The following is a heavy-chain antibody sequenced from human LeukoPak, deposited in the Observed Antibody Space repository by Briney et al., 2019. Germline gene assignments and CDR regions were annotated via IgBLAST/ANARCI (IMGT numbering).Heavy chain of an antibody. V-gene: IGHV1-2*02. D-gene: IGHD6-19*01. CDR2: INPNSGGA. CDR3: VTRSYTSGWPT. CDR1: GNTFIGNY. J-gene: IGHJ5*02. Sequence: ASVKVSCKASGNTFIGNYIHWVRQARGQGPEWMGWINPNSGGANYAQRFQGRVTMTRDTSVTTAFLDRDRLTSDDTAVYYCVTRSYTSGWPTWGQGTLVTVSS.